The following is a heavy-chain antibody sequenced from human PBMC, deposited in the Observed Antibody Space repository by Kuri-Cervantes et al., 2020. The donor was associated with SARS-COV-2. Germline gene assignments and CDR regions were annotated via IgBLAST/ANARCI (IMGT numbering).Heavy chain of an antibody. J-gene: IGHJ4*02. CDR2: ISSSGSTI. CDR1: GFNFATYA. V-gene: IGHV3-48*04. Sequence: GESLKISCAASGFNFATYAMSWVRQAPGKGLEWVSYISSSGSTIYYADSVKGRFTISRDNAKNSLYLLMNTLRAEDTAAYYCATTGYSSGWYNFDYWGQGTLVTVSS. CDR3: ATTGYSSGWYNFDY. D-gene: IGHD6-19*01.